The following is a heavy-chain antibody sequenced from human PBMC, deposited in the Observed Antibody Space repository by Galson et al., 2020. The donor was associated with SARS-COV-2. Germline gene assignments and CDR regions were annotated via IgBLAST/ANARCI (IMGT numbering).Heavy chain of an antibody. CDR2: IRAYNCNT. J-gene: IGHJ4*02. D-gene: IGHD2-2*01. CDR3: ARVNDPGVPAARTRTLNY. CDR1: GYTLTSYG. V-gene: IGHV1-18*01. Sequence: ASVKVSCKASGYTLTSYGISWVRQAPGQGLERMGWIRAYNCNTNYAQKLQGRVTMTTDTSTSTAYMELRSLRSDDTAVYYCARVNDPGVPAARTRTLNYWGQGTLVTVSS.